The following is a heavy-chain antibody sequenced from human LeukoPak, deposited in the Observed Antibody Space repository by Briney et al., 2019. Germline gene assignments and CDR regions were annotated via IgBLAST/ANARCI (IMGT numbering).Heavy chain of an antibody. J-gene: IGHJ4*02. CDR1: GFTFSSYS. CDR3: ARDLAVSDY. Sequence: GGSLRLSCAASGFTFSSYSMNWVRQAPGKGLEWVSYISSSSSTIYYADSVKGRFTISRDNAKNSLYLQMNSLRDGDTAMYYCARDLAVSDYWGQGTQVTVSS. CDR2: ISSSSSTI. V-gene: IGHV3-48*02.